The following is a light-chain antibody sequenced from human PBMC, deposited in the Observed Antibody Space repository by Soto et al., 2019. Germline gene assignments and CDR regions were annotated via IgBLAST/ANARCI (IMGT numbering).Light chain of an antibody. CDR2: GAS. V-gene: IGKV3-20*01. J-gene: IGKJ1*01. CDR1: QSVSSSY. CDR3: QQYGSSPRT. Sequence: EIVLTQSPGTLSLSPGERATLSCRASQSVSSSYLGWYQQKPGQAPRLVIYGASSRATGIPDRFSGSGSGTDITLTISRLEPEDFAVYYCQQYGSSPRTFGQGTKVDIK.